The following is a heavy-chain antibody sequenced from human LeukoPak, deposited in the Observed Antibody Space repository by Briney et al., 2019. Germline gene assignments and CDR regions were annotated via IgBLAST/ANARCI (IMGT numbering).Heavy chain of an antibody. CDR2: INSDGSST. J-gene: IGHJ4*02. CDR1: GFTFSSYW. Sequence: GGSLRLSCAASGFTFSSYWMHWVRQAPGKGLVWVSRINSDGSSTRYADSVKGRFTISRDNAKHTLYLQMNSLRAEDTAVYYCARGELTSGWYDYFDYWGQGTLVTVSS. D-gene: IGHD6-19*01. CDR3: ARGELTSGWYDYFDY. V-gene: IGHV3-74*01.